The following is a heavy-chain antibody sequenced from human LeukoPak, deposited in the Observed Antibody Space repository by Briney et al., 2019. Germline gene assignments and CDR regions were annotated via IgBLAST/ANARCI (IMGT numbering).Heavy chain of an antibody. CDR3: ASSGYEGNYFDY. D-gene: IGHD6-13*01. J-gene: IGHJ4*02. CDR2: IYPCDSNT. V-gene: IGHV5-51*01. CDR1: GYSFTNYW. Sequence: GESLTISCKGSGYSFTNYWIGWVRQMPGKGLEWMGIIYPCDSNTRYSPSFHGQLTIAADKSISTAYLQWSSLKASDTAMYYCASSGYEGNYFDYWGQGTLVTVSS.